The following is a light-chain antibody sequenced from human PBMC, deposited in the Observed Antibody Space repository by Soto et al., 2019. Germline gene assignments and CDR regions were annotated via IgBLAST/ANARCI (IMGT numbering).Light chain of an antibody. CDR3: QQYYTDPT. J-gene: IGKJ5*01. CDR1: QSVSSN. CDR2: GAS. V-gene: IGKV3-15*01. Sequence: EIVMTQSPATLSVSPGERATLYCRASQSVSSNLAWYQQKPGQAPRLLIYGASTRATGIPVRFSGSGSGTEFTLTISSLQSEDVAIYYCQQYYTDPTFGRGTRLEIK.